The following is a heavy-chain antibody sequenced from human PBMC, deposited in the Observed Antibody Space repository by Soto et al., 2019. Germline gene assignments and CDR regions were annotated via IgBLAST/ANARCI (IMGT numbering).Heavy chain of an antibody. CDR2: IYYSGIT. V-gene: IGHV4-30-4*01. J-gene: IGHJ4*02. CDR3: AREVEAIMTPHFDN. CDR1: GGSISSSDYY. D-gene: IGHD3-16*01. Sequence: PSETVSLTCTVSGGSISSSDYYWSWIRQPPGKGLEWIGYIYYSGITYYNPSLKSRVTISVDTSKNQFSLKLSSVTAADTAVYYCAREVEAIMTPHFDNWGQGTLVTVSS.